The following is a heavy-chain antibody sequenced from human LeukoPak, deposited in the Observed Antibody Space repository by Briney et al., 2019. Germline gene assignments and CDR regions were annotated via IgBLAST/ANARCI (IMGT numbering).Heavy chain of an antibody. CDR1: GYTFSDYG. Sequence: ASVKVSCKASGYTFSDYGVSWVRQAPGQGLEWMVRISTYNDNTNYAQKFQGRVTVTTDTATNTAYMELRNLTSDDTAVYYCARDGMQLWLRGYFDLWGRGTLVTVSS. D-gene: IGHD5-18*01. V-gene: IGHV1-18*01. CDR2: ISTYNDNT. J-gene: IGHJ2*01. CDR3: ARDGMQLWLRGYFDL.